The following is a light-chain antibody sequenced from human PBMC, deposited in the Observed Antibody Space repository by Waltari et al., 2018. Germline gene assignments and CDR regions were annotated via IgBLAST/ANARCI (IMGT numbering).Light chain of an antibody. J-gene: IGLJ3*02. CDR1: SSDVDCYNL. V-gene: IGLV2-23*02. CDR2: EVI. CDR3: CSYVGRNIWV. Sequence: QSALTQPDSVSGSPGQSITVACTGTSSDVDCYNLVSWYQQHPEKPPKLLVYEVIERPSGVSKRFSGSKSGNTASLTISGLQAEDEADYYCCSYVGRNIWVFGGGTKVTVL.